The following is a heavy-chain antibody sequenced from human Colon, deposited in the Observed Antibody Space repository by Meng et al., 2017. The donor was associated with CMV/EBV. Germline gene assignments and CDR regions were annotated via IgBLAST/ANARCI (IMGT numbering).Heavy chain of an antibody. CDR2: ISAYDGNT. J-gene: IGHJ4*02. CDR1: GYTFTCYG. V-gene: IGHV1-18*01. D-gene: IGHD1-26*01. Sequence: QVQLVQSGAEGKKAGASVEVPCKGSGYTFTCYGNSWVRQAPGQGLCWMGWISAYDGNTNYAQKLQGRVTLTTDTSTSTAYMELRSLRSADPAGYCCAIVRGGYPFDYGGQGTLVTVSS. CDR3: AIVRGGYPFDY.